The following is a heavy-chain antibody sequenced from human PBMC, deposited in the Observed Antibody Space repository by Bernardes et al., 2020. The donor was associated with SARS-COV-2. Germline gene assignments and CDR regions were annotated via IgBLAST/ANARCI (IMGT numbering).Heavy chain of an antibody. J-gene: IGHJ5*02. CDR2: CSTVERS. CDR1: GGPISCDNYYY. D-gene: IGHD6-13*01. Sequence: ETLSLTCTVSGGPISCDNYYYWSWIRQPVGKGLEWVGRCSTVERSMSSPSLGARVTMSADTSKKQFSLKLASVTAADTAVYFCARLYSHAAVDYFDAWGQGILVAVTS. V-gene: IGHV4-4*07. CDR3: ARLYSHAAVDYFDA.